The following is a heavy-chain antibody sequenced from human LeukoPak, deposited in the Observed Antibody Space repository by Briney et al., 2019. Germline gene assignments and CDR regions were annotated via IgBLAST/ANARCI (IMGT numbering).Heavy chain of an antibody. D-gene: IGHD3-16*01. J-gene: IGHJ4*02. CDR3: AKDWGGFDY. V-gene: IGHV3-30*18. CDR1: GFTFSSYG. CDR2: ISYDGSNK. Sequence: GRSLRLSCAASGFTFSSYGMHWVRQAPGKGLEWVAVISYDGSNKYYADSVKGRFTISRDNSKNTLYLQMNSLRAEDTAVYYCAKDWGGFDYWGQGTLVTVSS.